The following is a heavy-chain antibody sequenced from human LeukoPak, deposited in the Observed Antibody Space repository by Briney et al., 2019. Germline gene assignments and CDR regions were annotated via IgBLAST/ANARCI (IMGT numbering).Heavy chain of an antibody. V-gene: IGHV4-34*01. J-gene: IGHJ5*02. CDR3: ARGGNYDILTGLHWFDP. Sequence: SETLSLTCAVYGGSFSGYYWSWIRQPPGKGLEWIGEINHSGSTNYNPSLKSRVTFSVDTSKNQFSLKLSSVTAADTAVYYCARGGNYDILTGLHWFDPWGQGTLVNVSS. CDR2: INHSGST. D-gene: IGHD3-9*01. CDR1: GGSFSGYY.